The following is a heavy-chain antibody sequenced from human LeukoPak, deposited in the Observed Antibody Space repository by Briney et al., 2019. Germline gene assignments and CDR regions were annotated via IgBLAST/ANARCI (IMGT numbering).Heavy chain of an antibody. V-gene: IGHV3-23*01. Sequence: GGSLRLSCAASGFTFSTYAMSWVRLAPGKGLEWVSGISGSGGITYLADSVKGRFTISRDNSKNTLYLQMNSLRAEDTAVYYCAKGTVTTLLIDYWGQGTLVTVSS. D-gene: IGHD4-17*01. CDR2: ISGSGGIT. CDR3: AKGTVTTLLIDY. J-gene: IGHJ4*02. CDR1: GFTFSTYA.